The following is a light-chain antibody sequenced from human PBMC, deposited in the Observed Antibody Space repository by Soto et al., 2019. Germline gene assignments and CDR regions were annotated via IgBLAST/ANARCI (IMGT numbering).Light chain of an antibody. V-gene: IGKV3D-15*01. CDR2: GAF. J-gene: IGKJ1*01. Sequence: EIVMTQSPATLSVSPGERATLSCRASQSVNSNLAWYQQRPGQAPSLLIYGAFNRATNISARFSXXXXXXXXXXTLTSLQSEDFAIYYCQQYNTWPRTFGQGTKVEIK. CDR1: QSVNSN. CDR3: QQYNTWPRT.